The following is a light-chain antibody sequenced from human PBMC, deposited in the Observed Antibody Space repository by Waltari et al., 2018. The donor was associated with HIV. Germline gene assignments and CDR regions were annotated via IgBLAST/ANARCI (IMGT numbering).Light chain of an antibody. Sequence: QSALTQPPSASGSPGQSVAISCTGTRSDVGGSNYVSWYQQHPGKAPKLMIYEVTQRPSGVPDRFFGSKSGNTAFLTVSGLQAEDEADYYCSSYADNKVLFGGGTKMTVL. J-gene: IGLJ3*02. V-gene: IGLV2-8*01. CDR2: EVT. CDR1: RSDVGGSNY. CDR3: SSYADNKVL.